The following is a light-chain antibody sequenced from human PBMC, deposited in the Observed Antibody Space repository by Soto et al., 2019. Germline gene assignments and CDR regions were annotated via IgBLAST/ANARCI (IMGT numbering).Light chain of an antibody. CDR2: AAS. CDR1: QSISSY. CDR3: QQSYSTLWT. J-gene: IGKJ1*01. Sequence: DIQMTHSPSSLSASVGDRVTITCRASQSISSYLNWYQQKPGKAPKLLIYAASSLQSGVPSRFSGSGSGTEFTLTISSLQPEDFATYYCQQSYSTLWTFGQGTKV. V-gene: IGKV1-39*01.